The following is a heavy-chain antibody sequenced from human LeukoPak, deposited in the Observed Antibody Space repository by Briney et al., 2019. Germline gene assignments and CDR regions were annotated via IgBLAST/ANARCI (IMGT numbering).Heavy chain of an antibody. Sequence: GGSLRLSCAASGFTFSSYWMHWVRQAPGKGLVWVSRINSDGSSTSYADSVKGRFTISRDNAKNTLYLQMNSLRAEDTAVYYCARGALKWELPPIRARKSYYFDYWGQGTLVTVSS. CDR3: ARGALKWELPPIRARKSYYFDY. D-gene: IGHD1-26*01. CDR1: GFTFSSYW. CDR2: INSDGSST. V-gene: IGHV3-74*01. J-gene: IGHJ4*02.